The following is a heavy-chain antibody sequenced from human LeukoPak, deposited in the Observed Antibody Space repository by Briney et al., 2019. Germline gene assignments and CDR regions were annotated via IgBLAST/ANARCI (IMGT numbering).Heavy chain of an antibody. Sequence: GGSLRLSCAASGFTFSNYNMNWVRQAPGKGLEWVSSITGSSSYIYYPDSLKGRFTISRDNANNSLYLQMSSLRAEDTAVYYCARDGDYNFWIGNYDYWGQGALVTVSS. V-gene: IGHV3-21*01. CDR3: ARDGDYNFWIGNYDY. CDR1: GFTFSNYN. D-gene: IGHD3-3*01. J-gene: IGHJ4*02. CDR2: ITGSSSYI.